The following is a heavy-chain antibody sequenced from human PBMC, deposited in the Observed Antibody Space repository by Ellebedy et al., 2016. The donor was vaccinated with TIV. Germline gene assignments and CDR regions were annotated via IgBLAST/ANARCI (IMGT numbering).Heavy chain of an antibody. J-gene: IGHJ4*02. D-gene: IGHD5-18*01. Sequence: ASVKVSCKASGGTFSSYGINWVRQAAGQGLEWMGRIIPMLGRPDYAQRFQGRVTINADRSTGTLYMALNSLRSEDTAVYYCATDSRYSYGYRFDYWGQGTLVIVSS. CDR1: GGTFSSYG. CDR3: ATDSRYSYGYRFDY. CDR2: IIPMLGRP. V-gene: IGHV1-69*04.